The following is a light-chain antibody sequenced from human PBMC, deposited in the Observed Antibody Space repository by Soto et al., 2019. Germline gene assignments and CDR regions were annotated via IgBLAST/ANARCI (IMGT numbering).Light chain of an antibody. V-gene: IGLV2-8*01. J-gene: IGLJ2*01. CDR2: EVN. CDR3: SSYAGTNSDVV. Sequence: QSVLTQPPSASGSPGQSVTISCTGTSNDVGGYVYVSWYQQYPGKAPKLMIYEVNKRASGVPDRVSGSKSGNTASLTVSGLQAEDEADYYCSSYAGTNSDVVFGGGTKLTVL. CDR1: SNDVGGYVY.